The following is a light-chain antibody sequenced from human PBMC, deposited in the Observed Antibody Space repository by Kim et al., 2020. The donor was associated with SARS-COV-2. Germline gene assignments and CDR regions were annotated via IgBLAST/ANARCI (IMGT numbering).Light chain of an antibody. CDR1: QDIRKY. J-gene: IGKJ2*01. Sequence: SGTVGDRVTITGRASQDIRKYLAWFQQRPGKVPKRLIYTASSLQSGVPSRFSGSGSGTEFTLTISGLQPEDFATYYCLQHNNYPYTFGQGTKLEI. CDR2: TAS. V-gene: IGKV1-17*03. CDR3: LQHNNYPYT.